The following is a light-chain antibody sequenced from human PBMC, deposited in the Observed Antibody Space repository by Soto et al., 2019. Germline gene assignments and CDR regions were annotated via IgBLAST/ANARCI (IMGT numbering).Light chain of an antibody. V-gene: IGKV3-20*01. CDR3: HQYDNSPLT. J-gene: IGKJ4*01. CDR1: QSVRSGY. CDR2: GAS. Sequence: EIVLTQSPGPLSLSPGERATLSCRASQSVRSGYFAWYQQKPGQAPRLLIVGASSRATGIPDRFSGGGSGTDFTLTISRLESEDFALYYCHQYDNSPLTFGGGTKVEIK.